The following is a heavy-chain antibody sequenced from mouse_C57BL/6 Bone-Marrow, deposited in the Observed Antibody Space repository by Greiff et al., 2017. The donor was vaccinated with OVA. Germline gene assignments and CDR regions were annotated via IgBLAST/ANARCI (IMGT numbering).Heavy chain of an antibody. J-gene: IGHJ2*01. CDR3: VRGALLLRGFDY. CDR1: GFSFNTYA. Sequence: EVKLVESGGGLVQPKGSLKLSCAASGFSFNTYAMNWVRQAPGKGLEWVARIRSKSNNYATYYADSVKDRFTISRDDSESMLYLQMNNLKTEDTAMYYCVRGALLLRGFDYWGQSTTLTVSS. D-gene: IGHD1-1*01. V-gene: IGHV10-1*01. CDR2: IRSKSNNYAT.